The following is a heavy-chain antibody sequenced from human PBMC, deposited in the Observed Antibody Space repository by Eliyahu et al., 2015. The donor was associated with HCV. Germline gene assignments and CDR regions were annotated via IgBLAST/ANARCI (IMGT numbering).Heavy chain of an antibody. CDR2: ISWNSGST. Sequence: EAQMVESGGGLVQPGRSLRLSCVASGFIFDDYAMXWVRQXPGKGLGWVSGISWNSGSTGYADSVKGRFTISRDNAKNSLYLQMNSLRAEDTALYYCAKSGRYFDWTRGDGMDVWGQGTTVIVSS. D-gene: IGHD3-9*01. CDR3: AKSGRYFDWTRGDGMDV. CDR1: GFIFDDYA. J-gene: IGHJ6*02. V-gene: IGHV3-9*01.